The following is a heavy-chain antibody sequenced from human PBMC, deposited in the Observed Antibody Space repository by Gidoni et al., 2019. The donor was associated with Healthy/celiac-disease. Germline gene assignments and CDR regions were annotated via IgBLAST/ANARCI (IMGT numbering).Heavy chain of an antibody. CDR1: GGSISSSSYY. CDR2: IYYRGST. CDR3: SRRLRFLDYPSQGGMDV. D-gene: IGHD3-3*01. Sequence: QLQLQESGPGLVKPSETLSRTCTVSGGSISSSSYYWGWIRQPPGKGLEWIGSIYYRGSTYYNPSLKGRVTISVDTSKNQFSLKLSSVTAADTAVYYCSRRLRFLDYPSQGGMDVWGQGTTVTVSS. J-gene: IGHJ6*02. V-gene: IGHV4-39*01.